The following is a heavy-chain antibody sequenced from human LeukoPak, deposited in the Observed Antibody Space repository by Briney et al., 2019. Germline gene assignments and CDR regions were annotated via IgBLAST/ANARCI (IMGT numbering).Heavy chain of an antibody. Sequence: GASVKVSCKASGYTFTGYYMHWVRQAPGQGLEWMGWINPNSGGTNYAQKFQGRVTMTRDTSISTAYMELSRLRSDDTAVYYCARAAVAGTTLTHFDYWGQGTLVTVSS. D-gene: IGHD6-19*01. V-gene: IGHV1-2*02. CDR1: GYTFTGYY. CDR3: ARAAVAGTTLTHFDY. J-gene: IGHJ4*02. CDR2: INPNSGGT.